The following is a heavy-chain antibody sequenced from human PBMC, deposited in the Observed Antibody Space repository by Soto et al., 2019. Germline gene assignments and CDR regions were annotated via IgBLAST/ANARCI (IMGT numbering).Heavy chain of an antibody. J-gene: IGHJ5*02. CDR3: AKDLIADRTST. CDR1: GFTFSSYA. V-gene: IGHV3-23*01. CDR2: ISGSGGST. D-gene: IGHD6-13*01. Sequence: EVQLLESGGGLVQPGGSLRLSCAASGFTFSSYAMSWVRQAPGKGVEWVSAISGSGGSTYYADSVKGRFTISRDNSKNTLYLQMNSLRAEDTAVYYWAKDLIADRTSTWGQGTLVTVSS.